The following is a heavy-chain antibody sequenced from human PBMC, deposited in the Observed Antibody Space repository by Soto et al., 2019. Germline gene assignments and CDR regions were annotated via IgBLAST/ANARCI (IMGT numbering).Heavy chain of an antibody. Sequence: QITLKESGPALVRPTQALTLTCTFSGFSLTTSGVGAAWIRQPPGKALECLALVYWDGDERFNPSLRNRLTLTKDTSKNRVVLTMTNMDPVDTGTYYCAHRGGCSAASCFSNYFDAWGQGALVTVSS. V-gene: IGHV2-5*02. CDR3: AHRGGCSAASCFSNYFDA. CDR2: VYWDGDE. J-gene: IGHJ5*02. CDR1: GFSLTTSGVG. D-gene: IGHD2-15*01.